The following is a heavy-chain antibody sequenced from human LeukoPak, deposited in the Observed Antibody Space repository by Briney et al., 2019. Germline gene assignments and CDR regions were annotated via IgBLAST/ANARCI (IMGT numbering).Heavy chain of an antibody. D-gene: IGHD1-26*01. CDR2: IYSGGST. J-gene: IGHJ4*02. CDR1: GFTVSSHY. Sequence: GGSLRLSCAASGFTVSSHYISWVRQAPGKGLEWVSCIYSGGSTYYADSVKGRFTISRDNSKNTVFLQMNSLRAEDTAMYYCARGGWTYGRYYHFDYWGQGSLVTVSS. CDR3: ARGGWTYGRYYHFDY. V-gene: IGHV3-53*01.